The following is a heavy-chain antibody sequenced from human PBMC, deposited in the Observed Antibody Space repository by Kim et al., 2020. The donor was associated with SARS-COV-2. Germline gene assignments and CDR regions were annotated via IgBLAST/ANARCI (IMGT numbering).Heavy chain of an antibody. D-gene: IGHD6-19*01. J-gene: IGHJ6*02. V-gene: IGHV6-1*01. Sequence: SQTLSLTCAISGDSVSSNSAAWNWIRQSPSRGLEWLGRTYYRSKWYNDYAVSVKSRITINPDTSKNQFSLQLNSVTPEDTAVYYCARARREWLEYYYYGMDVWGQETTVTLSS. CDR3: ARARREWLEYYYYGMDV. CDR1: GDSVSSNSAA. CDR2: TYYRSKWYN.